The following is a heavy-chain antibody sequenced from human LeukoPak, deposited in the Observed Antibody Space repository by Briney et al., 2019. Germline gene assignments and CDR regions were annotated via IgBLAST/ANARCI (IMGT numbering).Heavy chain of an antibody. J-gene: IGHJ6*02. D-gene: IGHD6-13*01. V-gene: IGHV3-7*01. CDR1: GFTFSSYW. CDR2: IKQDGSEK. Sequence: PGGSLRLSCAASGFTFSSYWMSWVRQAPGKGLEWVANIKQDGSEKYYVDSVKGRFTISRDNAKNSLYLQMNSLRAEDTAVYYCARGQQPRHYYYGMDVWGQGTTVTVSS. CDR3: ARGQQPRHYYYGMDV.